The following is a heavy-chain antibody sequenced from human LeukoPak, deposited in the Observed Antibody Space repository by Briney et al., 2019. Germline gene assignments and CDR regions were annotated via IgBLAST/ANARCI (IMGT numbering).Heavy chain of an antibody. V-gene: IGHV1-18*01. J-gene: IGHJ5*02. D-gene: IGHD3-10*01. CDR1: GYTFTSYV. CDR2: INAYNGDT. CDR3: ARDGSGVWFDP. Sequence: ASVKVSCKASGYTFTSYVISWVRQAPGQGLEWMGWINAYNGDTDYAQNLQGRLTMTTETSTSTAYMELRSLRSDDTAVYYCARDGSGVWFDPWAREPCSPSPQ.